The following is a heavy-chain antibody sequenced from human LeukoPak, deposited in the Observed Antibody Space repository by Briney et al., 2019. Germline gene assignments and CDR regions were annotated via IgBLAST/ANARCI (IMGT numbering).Heavy chain of an antibody. CDR2: IKLDGSEK. Sequence: GGSLRLSCVASGFTFGKYWMSWVRQAPGKGLEWVANIKLDGSEKNYVDSVKGRFTISRDNAKNSLYLQMNSLRDEDTAVYYCARGFSDYGDYGSPRWFDPWGQGTLVTVSS. CDR3: ARGFSDYGDYGSPRWFDP. V-gene: IGHV3-7*01. J-gene: IGHJ5*02. CDR1: GFTFGKYW. D-gene: IGHD4-17*01.